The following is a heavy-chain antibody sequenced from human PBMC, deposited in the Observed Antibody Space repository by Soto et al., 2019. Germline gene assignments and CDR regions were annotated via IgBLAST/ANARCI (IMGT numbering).Heavy chain of an antibody. V-gene: IGHV4-31*03. D-gene: IGHD5-18*01. CDR3: AREDTAMGGEYCGMDV. CDR2: IYYSGST. J-gene: IGHJ6*02. Sequence: QVQLQESGPGLVKPSQTLSLTYTVSGGSISSGGYYWSWIRQHPGKGLEWIGYIYYSGSTYYNPSLKSRVTISVDTSKNQFSLKLSSVTAADTAVYYCAREDTAMGGEYCGMDVWGQGTTVTVSS. CDR1: GGSISSGGYY.